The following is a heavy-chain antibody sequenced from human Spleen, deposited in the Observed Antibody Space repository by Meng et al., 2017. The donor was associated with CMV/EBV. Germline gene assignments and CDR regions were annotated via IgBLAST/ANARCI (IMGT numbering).Heavy chain of an antibody. CDR2: VRYDGANK. V-gene: IGHV3-30*02. CDR3: AKDPYPYSTTWGDYFDY. J-gene: IGHJ4*02. D-gene: IGHD6-13*01. Sequence: GGSLRLSCAASGFTFSNYAMHWVRQAPGKGLEWVAFVRYDGANKYYADSVKGRFTISRDNSKNTLFLQMNSLRAENTAIYYCAKDPYPYSTTWGDYFDYWGQGTLVTVSS. CDR1: GFTFSNYA.